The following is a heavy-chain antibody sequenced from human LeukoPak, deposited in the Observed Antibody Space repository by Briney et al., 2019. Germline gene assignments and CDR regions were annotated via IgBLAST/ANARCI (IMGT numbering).Heavy chain of an antibody. CDR1: GFTFSSYA. J-gene: IGHJ4*02. Sequence: GGSLRLSCAASGFTFSSYAMSWVRQAPGKGLEWVSAISGSGGSTYYADSVKGRFTISRDNSKNTLYLQMNSLRAEDTAVYYCAKARTGYSSSWYARPLPSWGQGTLVTVSS. D-gene: IGHD6-13*01. CDR2: ISGSGGST. V-gene: IGHV3-23*01. CDR3: AKARTGYSSSWYARPLPS.